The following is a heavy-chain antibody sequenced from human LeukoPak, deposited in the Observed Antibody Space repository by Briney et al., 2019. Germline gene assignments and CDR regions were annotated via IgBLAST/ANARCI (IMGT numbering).Heavy chain of an antibody. CDR2: INHSGST. D-gene: IGHD2-21*01. CDR1: GGSFSGYY. CDR3: AREEVFPYYDYYGMDV. J-gene: IGHJ6*02. Sequence: PSETLSLTCAVYGGSFSGYYWSWIRQPPGKGLEWIGEINHSGSTNYNPSLKSRVTISVDTSKNQFSLKLSSVTAADTAVYYCAREEVFPYYDYYGMDVWGQGTTVTVSS. V-gene: IGHV4-34*01.